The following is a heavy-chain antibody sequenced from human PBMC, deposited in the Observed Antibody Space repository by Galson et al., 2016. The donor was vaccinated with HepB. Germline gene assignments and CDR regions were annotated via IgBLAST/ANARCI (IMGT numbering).Heavy chain of an antibody. J-gene: IGHJ5*02. Sequence: SVKVSCKAAGGTFGTYAITWIRQAPGQGPEWLGGVIPLFNITEYAQRFQGRVTISADRSTNVAYLELTGLTSEDTAVYYCARATLGGVVIAIRGWLDPWGQGTLVTVSS. D-gene: IGHD2-21*01. CDR2: VIPLFNIT. CDR1: GGTFGTYA. CDR3: ARATLGGVVIAIRGWLDP. V-gene: IGHV1-69*10.